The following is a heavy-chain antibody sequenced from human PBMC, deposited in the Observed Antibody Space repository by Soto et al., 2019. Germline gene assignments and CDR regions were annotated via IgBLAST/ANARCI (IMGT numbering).Heavy chain of an antibody. V-gene: IGHV1-8*01. J-gene: IGHJ6*02. CDR2: MNPNSGNT. CDR1: GYTFTSYD. CDR3: AAPPGMYYYGSGSYTSVYYYGMDV. Sequence: ASVKVSCKASGYTFTSYDINWVRQATGQGLEWMGWMNPNSGNTGYAQKFQGRVTMTRNTSISTAYMELSSLRSEDTAVYYCAAPPGMYYYGSGSYTSVYYYGMDVWGQGTTVTVSS. D-gene: IGHD3-10*01.